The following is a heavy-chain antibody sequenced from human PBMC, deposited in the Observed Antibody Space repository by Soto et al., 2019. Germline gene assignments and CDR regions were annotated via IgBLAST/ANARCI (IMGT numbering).Heavy chain of an antibody. CDR1: GFTFSSYG. CDR3: AKPHSWRWEPYWWSPDY. D-gene: IGHD2-8*02. V-gene: IGHV3-30*18. Sequence: PGGSLRLSCAASGFTFSSYGMHWVRQAPGKGLEWVAVISYDGSNKYYADSVKGRFTISRDNSKNTLYLQMNSLRAEDTAVYYCAKPHSWRWEPYWWSPDYWGQGTLVTVSS. J-gene: IGHJ4*02. CDR2: ISYDGSNK.